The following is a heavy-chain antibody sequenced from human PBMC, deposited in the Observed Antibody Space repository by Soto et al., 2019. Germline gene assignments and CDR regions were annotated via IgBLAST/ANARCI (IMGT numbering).Heavy chain of an antibody. CDR3: ARELGGNSKSFDY. CDR1: GFAFSSYG. Sequence: QVQLVESGGGVVQPGGSLRLSCAASGFAFSSYGMHWVRQAPGKGLEWVAVIWYDGSNKYYADSVKGRFTISRDNSKNTLYLQMNSLRAEDTAVYYCARELGGNSKSFDYWGQGTLVTVSS. D-gene: IGHD2-21*02. V-gene: IGHV3-33*01. J-gene: IGHJ4*02. CDR2: IWYDGSNK.